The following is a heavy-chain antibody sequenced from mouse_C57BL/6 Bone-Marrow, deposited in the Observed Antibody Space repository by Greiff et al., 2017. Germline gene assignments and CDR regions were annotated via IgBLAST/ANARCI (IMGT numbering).Heavy chain of an antibody. V-gene: IGHV1-78*01. Sequence: QVQLQQSDAELVKPGASVKISCKVSGYTFTDHTIHWMKQRPQQGLELIGSIYPRDGSTKYNEKFKGKATWTADKSSSTAYMQRNSLTSEDSAVYFCASYEGSYVWFAYWGQGTLVTVSA. D-gene: IGHD2-3*01. CDR2: IYPRDGST. CDR1: GYTFTDHT. CDR3: ASYEGSYVWFAY. J-gene: IGHJ3*01.